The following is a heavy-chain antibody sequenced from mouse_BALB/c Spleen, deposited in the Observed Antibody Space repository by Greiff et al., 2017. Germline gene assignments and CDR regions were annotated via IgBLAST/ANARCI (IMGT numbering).Heavy chain of an antibody. V-gene: IGHV1-74*01. CDR2: IHPSDSET. CDR1: GYTFTSYW. J-gene: IGHJ3*01. Sequence: QVQLQQPGAELVKPGASVKLSCKASGYTFTSYWMNWVKQRPGQGLEWIGMIHPSDSETRLNQKFKDKATLTVDKSSSTAYMQLSSPTSEDSAVYYCASHYYGSSPFAYWGQGTLVTVSA. D-gene: IGHD1-1*01. CDR3: ASHYYGSSPFAY.